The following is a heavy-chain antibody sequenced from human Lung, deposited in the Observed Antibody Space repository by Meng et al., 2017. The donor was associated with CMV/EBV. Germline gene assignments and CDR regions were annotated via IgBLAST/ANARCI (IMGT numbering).Heavy chain of an antibody. V-gene: IGHV4-34*01. CDR2: INHRGST. Sequence: SETLSLTXAVYGGSFSGYDWSWIRQSPGKGLEWIGEINHRGSTNYNPSLKSRLTISVDTSKNQFSLKLNSVTAADTAVYYCARGSTSVTMIVVVITAASLAYDSWGQGTRVTGSS. D-gene: IGHD3-22*01. J-gene: IGHJ4*02. CDR3: ARGSTSVTMIVVVITAASLAYDS. CDR1: GGSFSGYD.